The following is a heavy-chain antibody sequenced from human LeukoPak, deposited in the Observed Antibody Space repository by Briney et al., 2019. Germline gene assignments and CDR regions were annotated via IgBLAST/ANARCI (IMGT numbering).Heavy chain of an antibody. D-gene: IGHD4-17*01. Sequence: GASVKVSCKASGDTFSSHGYSWLRQAPGQGPEWMGRIIPIFDITNYAQRFQDRVTITADKSTSTAYMELSSLRSEDTAVYYCARAYYGDYESFDYWGQGTLVTVSS. CDR2: IIPIFDIT. CDR1: GDTFSSHG. J-gene: IGHJ4*02. CDR3: ARAYYGDYESFDY. V-gene: IGHV1-69*04.